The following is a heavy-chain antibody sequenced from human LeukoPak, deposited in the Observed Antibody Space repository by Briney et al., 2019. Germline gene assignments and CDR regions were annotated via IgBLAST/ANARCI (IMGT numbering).Heavy chain of an antibody. Sequence: GGSLRLSCAASGFTFSSYAMHWVRQAPGKGLEWVAVISYDGSNKYYADSVKGRFTISRDNSKNTLYLRMNSLRAEDTAVYYCARDRPYYYDSSGYPDAFDIWGQGAMVTVSS. CDR3: ARDRPYYYDSSGYPDAFDI. CDR1: GFTFSSYA. CDR2: ISYDGSNK. D-gene: IGHD3-22*01. V-gene: IGHV3-30-3*01. J-gene: IGHJ3*02.